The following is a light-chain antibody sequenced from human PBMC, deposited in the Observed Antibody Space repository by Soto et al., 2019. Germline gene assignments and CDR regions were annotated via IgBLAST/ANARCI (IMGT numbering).Light chain of an antibody. V-gene: IGKV3-20*01. CDR3: QQYGSSPSIT. CDR2: GAS. Sequence: EIVLTQSPGTLSLSPGERAILSCRASQSVSSSYLAWYQQKPGQAPRILIYGASSRATGIPDRFSGSGSGTDFTLTISRLEPEDFAVYYCQQYGSSPSITFGQGTRLEIK. J-gene: IGKJ5*01. CDR1: QSVSSSY.